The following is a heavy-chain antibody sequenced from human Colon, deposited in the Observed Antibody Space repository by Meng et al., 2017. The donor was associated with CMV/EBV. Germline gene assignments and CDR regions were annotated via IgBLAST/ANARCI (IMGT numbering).Heavy chain of an antibody. CDR2: IYYSGST. V-gene: IGHV4-30-4*08. CDR1: GGSISSGDYY. J-gene: IGHJ4*02. CDR3: ARGADYGGNPLVY. D-gene: IGHD4-23*01. Sequence: QVQLQESGPGLGKPSQTLSLTCTVSGGSISSGDYYWSWIRQPPGKGLEWIGYIYYSGSTYYNPSLKSRVTISVDTSKNQFSLKLSSVTAADTAVYYCARGADYGGNPLVYWGQGTLVTVSS.